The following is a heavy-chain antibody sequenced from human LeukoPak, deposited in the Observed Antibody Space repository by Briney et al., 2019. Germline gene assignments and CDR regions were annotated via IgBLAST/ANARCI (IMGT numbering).Heavy chain of an antibody. CDR3: ARGLSTVTQIMTY. J-gene: IGHJ4*02. V-gene: IGHV3-66*02. D-gene: IGHD4-17*01. Sequence: PGGSLRLSCAASGFTVSSNFMSWVRQAPGKGLEWVSIIYSGGTTYYADSVKGRFTISGDNSKNTLYLQMNNLRTEDTAVYHCARGLSTVTQIMTYWGQGTLVTVSS. CDR2: IYSGGTT. CDR1: GFTVSSNF.